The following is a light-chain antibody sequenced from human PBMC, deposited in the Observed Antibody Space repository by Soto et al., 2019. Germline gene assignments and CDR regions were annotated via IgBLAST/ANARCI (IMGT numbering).Light chain of an antibody. J-gene: IGKJ1*01. V-gene: IGKV3-11*01. CDR1: HGFCCY. CDR3: QQRRNWPRT. Sequence: EIVLTQSPATLSLSPGEKATLSCRACHGFCCYLAWYKQKFAQVPRLLFYVASTRATGIPARFIGSGSGTDFTFSFCSLEPEDFAFYYCQQRRNWPRTFGKGTKVDIK. CDR2: VAS.